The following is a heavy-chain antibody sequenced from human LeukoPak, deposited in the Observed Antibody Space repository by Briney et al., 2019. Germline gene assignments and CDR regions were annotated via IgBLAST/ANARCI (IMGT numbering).Heavy chain of an antibody. V-gene: IGHV1-46*01. Sequence: ASVKVSCKASGYTFTGYYMHWVRQAPGQGLEWMGIINPSGGSTSYAQKFQGRVTMTRDTSTSTVYMELSSLRSEDTAVYYCARDQGPYDKRGYFQHWGQGTLVTVSS. CDR2: INPSGGST. D-gene: IGHD3-22*01. J-gene: IGHJ1*01. CDR3: ARDQGPYDKRGYFQH. CDR1: GYTFTGYY.